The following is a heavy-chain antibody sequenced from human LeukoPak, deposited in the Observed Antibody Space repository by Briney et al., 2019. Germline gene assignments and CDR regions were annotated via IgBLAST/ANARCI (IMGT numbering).Heavy chain of an antibody. D-gene: IGHD1-26*01. J-gene: IGHJ4*02. CDR2: IIPIFGTA. Sequence: SVKVSCKASGGTFSSYAISWVRQAPGQGLEWMGGIIPIFGTANYAQKFQGRFTITADKSTSTAYMELSSLRSEDTAVYYCARSGSYSRELFDYWGQGTLVTVSS. V-gene: IGHV1-69*06. CDR3: ARSGSYSRELFDY. CDR1: GGTFSSYA.